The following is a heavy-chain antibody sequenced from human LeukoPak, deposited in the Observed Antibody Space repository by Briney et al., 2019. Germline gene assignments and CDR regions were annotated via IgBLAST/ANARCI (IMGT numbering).Heavy chain of an antibody. D-gene: IGHD3-22*01. CDR1: GGSLSSYY. CDR2: IYYSGST. V-gene: IGHV4-59*01. J-gene: IGHJ4*02. CDR3: ARVKYYYDSIPIFDY. Sequence: SETLSLTCTVSGGSLSSYYWSWIRQPPGKGLEWIGYIYYSGSTNYNPSLKSRVTISVDTSKNQFSLKLSSVTAADTAVYYCARVKYYYDSIPIFDYWGQGTLVTVSS.